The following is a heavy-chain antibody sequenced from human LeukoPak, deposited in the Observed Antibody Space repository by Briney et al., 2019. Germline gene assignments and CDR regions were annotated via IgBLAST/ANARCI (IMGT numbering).Heavy chain of an antibody. D-gene: IGHD6-6*01. CDR3: ARESIEYNSSSSWFDP. CDR1: GYTFTGYY. CDR2: INPNSGGT. V-gene: IGHV1-2*02. J-gene: IGHJ5*02. Sequence: ASVKVSCKASGYTFTGYYMHWVRQAPGQGLEWMGWINPNSGGTNYAQKFQGRVTMTRDTSISTAYMELSRLRSDDTAVYYCARESIEYNSSSSWFDPWGQGTLVTVSS.